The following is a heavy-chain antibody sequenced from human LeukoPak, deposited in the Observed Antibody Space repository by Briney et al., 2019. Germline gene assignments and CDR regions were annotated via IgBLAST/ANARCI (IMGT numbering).Heavy chain of an antibody. D-gene: IGHD6-19*01. Sequence: GGSLRLSCAASGFTVSSNYMSWVRQAPGKGLEWVSVIYSGGSTYYADSVEGRFTISRDNSKNTLYLQMNSLRAEDTAVYYCASTHSSGWSYYFDYWGQGTLVTVSS. CDR1: GFTVSSNY. V-gene: IGHV3-66*02. J-gene: IGHJ4*02. CDR3: ASTHSSGWSYYFDY. CDR2: IYSGGST.